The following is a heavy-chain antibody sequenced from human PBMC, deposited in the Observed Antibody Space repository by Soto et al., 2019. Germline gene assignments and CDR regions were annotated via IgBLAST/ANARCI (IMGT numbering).Heavy chain of an antibody. CDR3: ASSDYSSFRY. V-gene: IGHV1-69*01. CDR2: IIPIFGTA. Sequence: QVQLVQSGAEVKKPGSSVKVSCKAPGGTFSSYAISWVRQAPGQGLEWMGGIIPIFGTAKYAQKFQGRVTITADESTSTGYMELNSLRVEDTAVYYCASSDYSSFRYWGQGALVTVSS. D-gene: IGHD6-6*01. J-gene: IGHJ4*02. CDR1: GGTFSSYA.